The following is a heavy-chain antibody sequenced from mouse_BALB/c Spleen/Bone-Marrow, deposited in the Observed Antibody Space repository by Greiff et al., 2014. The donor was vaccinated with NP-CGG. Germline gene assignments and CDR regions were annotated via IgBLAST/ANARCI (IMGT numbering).Heavy chain of an antibody. V-gene: IGHV1-80*01. Sequence: QVQLKESGAELVRPGSSVKISCKASGYVFTDYWMNWLRQRPGQGLEWIGQIFPVNADTNYKANFKDKVTLTADKSSTTAYMQLNSLTSEDSAVYFCARFATGFFAYWGQGTLVTVSA. CDR3: ARFATGFFAY. CDR1: GYVFTDYW. D-gene: IGHD1-1*01. J-gene: IGHJ3*01. CDR2: IFPVNADT.